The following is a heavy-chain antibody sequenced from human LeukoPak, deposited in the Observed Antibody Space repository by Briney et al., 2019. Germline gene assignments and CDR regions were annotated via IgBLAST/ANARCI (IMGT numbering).Heavy chain of an antibody. CDR2: ISSSTSHI. J-gene: IGHJ4*02. CDR3: ARDGSGSSFDY. V-gene: IGHV3-21*01. D-gene: IGHD2-15*01. CDR1: GITFSSYS. Sequence: GGSLILSWAASGITFSSYSMNWLHQAAGKGLELVSSISSSTSHIYYADSVKGRFTISSDNAKNSLYLQMNSLRAEDTAVYYCARDGSGSSFDYWGQGTLVTVSS.